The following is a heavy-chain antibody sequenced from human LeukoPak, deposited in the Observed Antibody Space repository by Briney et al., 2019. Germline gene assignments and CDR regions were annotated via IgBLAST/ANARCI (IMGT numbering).Heavy chain of an antibody. Sequence: PSETLSLTCTVSGGSISSNRYYWGWIRQPPGKGLEWVSSISSSRHSYYADSVKGRFTISRDNAKNSLYLQLNSLRAEDTAVYYCARIGADYISSWMDYWGQGTLVTVSS. V-gene: IGHV3-69-1*02. D-gene: IGHD6-13*01. J-gene: IGHJ4*02. CDR1: GGSISSNRYY. CDR3: ARIGADYISSWMDY. CDR2: ISSSRHS.